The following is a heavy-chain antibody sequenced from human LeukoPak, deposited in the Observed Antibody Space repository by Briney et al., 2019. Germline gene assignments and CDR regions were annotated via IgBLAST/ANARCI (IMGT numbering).Heavy chain of an antibody. J-gene: IGHJ5*02. CDR3: ARGSGSYYHWFDP. Sequence: PSQTLSLTCTVSGGPISSGGYYWSWIRQHPGKGLEWIGYIYYSGSTYYNPSLKSRVTISVDTSKNQFSLKLSSVTAADTAVYYCARGSGSYYHWFDPWGQGTLVTVSS. CDR1: GGPISSGGYY. CDR2: IYYSGST. D-gene: IGHD1-26*01. V-gene: IGHV4-31*03.